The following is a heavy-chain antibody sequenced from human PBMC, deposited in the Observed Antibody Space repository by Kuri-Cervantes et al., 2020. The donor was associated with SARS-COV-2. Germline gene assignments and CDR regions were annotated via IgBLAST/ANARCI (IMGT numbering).Heavy chain of an antibody. CDR1: GGSFSGYY. D-gene: IGHD4-11*01. Sequence: SETLSLTCAVYGGSFSGYYWSWIRQPPGKGLEWIGEISHSGSTNYNPSLKSRVTISVDTSKNQFSLKLSSVTAADTAVYYCARHSPLQSYYYYYYGMDVWAKGPRSPSP. J-gene: IGHJ6*02. CDR2: ISHSGST. CDR3: ARHSPLQSYYYYYYGMDV. V-gene: IGHV4-34*01.